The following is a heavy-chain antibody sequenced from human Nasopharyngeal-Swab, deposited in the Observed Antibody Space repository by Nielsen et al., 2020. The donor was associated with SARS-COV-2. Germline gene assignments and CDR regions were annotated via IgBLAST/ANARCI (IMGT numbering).Heavy chain of an antibody. J-gene: IGHJ4*02. V-gene: IGHV3-33*06. Sequence: GASLKISCAASGFTFSTYGMHWVRQAPGKGLEWVAVIWYDGSNKYYGDSVKGRFTISRDNSKNTLYLQMNSLRADDTAVYYCAKGGIMAATRTGFDYWGQGTLVTVSS. D-gene: IGHD1-26*01. CDR3: AKGGIMAATRTGFDY. CDR2: IWYDGSNK. CDR1: GFTFSTYG.